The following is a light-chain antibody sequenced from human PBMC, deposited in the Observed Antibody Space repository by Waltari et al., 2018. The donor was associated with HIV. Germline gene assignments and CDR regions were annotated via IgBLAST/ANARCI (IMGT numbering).Light chain of an antibody. J-gene: IGKJ1*01. CDR3: LQHNNYPRT. Sequence: DIQMTQSPSSLSASVGDRVTITCRASQGVRNNLGWFQQKPGKAPKRLIFGASSLPPGVPARFSGSGSGTEFTLTISSLQPEDFATYYCLQHNNYPRTFGRGTKVEIK. V-gene: IGKV1-17*01. CDR2: GAS. CDR1: QGVRNN.